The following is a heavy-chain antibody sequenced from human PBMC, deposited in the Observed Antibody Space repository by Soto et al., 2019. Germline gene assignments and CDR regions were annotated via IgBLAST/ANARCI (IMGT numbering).Heavy chain of an antibody. V-gene: IGHV4-30-2*01. CDR3: ARGSYYYDSSGYSWFDP. Sequence: SETLSLTCAVSGGSISSGGYSWSWIRQPPGKGLEWIGYIYHSGSTYYNPSLKSRVTISVDRSKNQFSLKLSSVTAADTAVYYCARGSYYYDSSGYSWFDPWGQGTLVTVS. J-gene: IGHJ5*02. CDR2: IYHSGST. CDR1: GGSISSGGYS. D-gene: IGHD3-22*01.